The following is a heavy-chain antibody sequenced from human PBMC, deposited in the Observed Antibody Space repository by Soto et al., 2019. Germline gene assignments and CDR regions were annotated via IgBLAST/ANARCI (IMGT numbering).Heavy chain of an antibody. Sequence: GGSLRLSCAASGFTVSSNYMSWVRQAPGKGLEWVSVIYSGGSTYYADSVKGRFTISRDNSKNTLYLQMNSLRAEDTAVYYCAYSGSANYYYYYMDVWGKGTTVTVSS. J-gene: IGHJ6*03. CDR3: AYSGSANYYYYYMDV. V-gene: IGHV3-66*01. CDR1: GFTVSSNY. CDR2: IYSGGST. D-gene: IGHD2-15*01.